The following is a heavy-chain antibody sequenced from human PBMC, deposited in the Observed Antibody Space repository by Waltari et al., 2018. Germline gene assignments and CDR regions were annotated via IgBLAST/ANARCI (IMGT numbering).Heavy chain of an antibody. V-gene: IGHV3-48*04. D-gene: IGHD7-27*01. CDR1: GFTFSSYS. J-gene: IGHJ3*02. CDR2: ISSSSSTI. Sequence: EVQLVESGGGLVQPGGSLRLSCAASGFTFSSYSMNWVRQAPGKGLEWVSYISSSSSTIYYADSVKGRFTISRDNAKNSLYLQMNSLRAEDTAVYYCARVLLGPVSAFDIWGQGTMVTVSS. CDR3: ARVLLGPVSAFDI.